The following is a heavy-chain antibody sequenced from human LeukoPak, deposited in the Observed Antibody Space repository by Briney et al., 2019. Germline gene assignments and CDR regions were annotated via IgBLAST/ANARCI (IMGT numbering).Heavy chain of an antibody. D-gene: IGHD1-26*01. V-gene: IGHV3-30*02. CDR1: GFTFSSYG. CDR2: IRYDGSNK. Sequence: GGSLRLSCAASGFTFSSYGMHWVRQAPGKGLEWVAFIRYDGSNKYYADSVKGRFTISRDNSKNTLYLQMNSLRAEDTAVYYCAKDQVGGSYSGVFDYWGQGTLVTVSS. CDR3: AKDQVGGSYSGVFDY. J-gene: IGHJ4*02.